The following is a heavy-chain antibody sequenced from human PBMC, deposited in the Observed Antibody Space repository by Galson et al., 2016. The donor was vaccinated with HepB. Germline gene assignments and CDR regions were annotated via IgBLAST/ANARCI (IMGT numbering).Heavy chain of an antibody. J-gene: IGHJ6*02. V-gene: IGHV4-39*01. D-gene: IGHD4-23*01. CDR3: ARRGGRYYYYGMDV. CDR1: GFPFTSPRMG. Sequence: VKPTQPLTLTCTFSGFPFTSPRMGVGWIRQPPGKGLEWIGSIYYSGSTYYNPSLKSRVTISVNTSKDQFSLKLSPVNAADTAVYYCARRGGRYYYYGMDVWGQGTTVTVSS. CDR2: IYYSGST.